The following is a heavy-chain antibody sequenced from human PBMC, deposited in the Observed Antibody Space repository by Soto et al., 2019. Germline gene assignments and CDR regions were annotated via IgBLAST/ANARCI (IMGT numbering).Heavy chain of an antibody. CDR1: GFTFSDYY. Sequence: GGSLRLSCAASGFTFSDYYMSWIRQAPGKGLEWVSYISSSGSTIYYADSVKGRFTISRDNAKNSLYLQMNSLRAEDTAVYYCAREGGDYDILTGYYPSSFDPWGQGTLVTVSS. V-gene: IGHV3-11*01. D-gene: IGHD3-9*01. J-gene: IGHJ5*02. CDR3: AREGGDYDILTGYYPSSFDP. CDR2: ISSSGSTI.